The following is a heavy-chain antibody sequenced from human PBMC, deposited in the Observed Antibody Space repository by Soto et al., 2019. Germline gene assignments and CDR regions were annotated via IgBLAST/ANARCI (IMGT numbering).Heavy chain of an antibody. Sequence: QVQLVQSGAKVEKPGSSVKVSCKDSGGTFSSYAISWVRQAPGQGLEWMGGIIPIFGTANYAQKFQGRVTITADESTSTAYMELSSLRSEDTAVYYCARSRGGVVVPAADYYFDYWGQGTLVTVSS. CDR2: IIPIFGTA. CDR1: GGTFSSYA. V-gene: IGHV1-69*01. D-gene: IGHD2-2*01. CDR3: ARSRGGVVVPAADYYFDY. J-gene: IGHJ4*02.